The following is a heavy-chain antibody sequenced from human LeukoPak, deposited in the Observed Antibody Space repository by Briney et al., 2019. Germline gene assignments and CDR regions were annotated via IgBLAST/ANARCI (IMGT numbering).Heavy chain of an antibody. V-gene: IGHV4-59*01. CDR2: IYYSGST. J-gene: IGHJ4*02. CDR1: GGSISSYY. Sequence: SETLSLTCTVSGGSISSYYWSWIRQPPGKGLEWIGYIYYSGSTNYNPSLKSRVTISVDTSKSQFSLKLSSVTAADTAVYYCAREAQGFWSGYFDYWGQGTLVTVSS. D-gene: IGHD3-3*01. CDR3: AREAQGFWSGYFDY.